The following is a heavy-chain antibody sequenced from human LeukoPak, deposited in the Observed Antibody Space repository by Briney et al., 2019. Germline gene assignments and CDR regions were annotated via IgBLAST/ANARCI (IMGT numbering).Heavy chain of an antibody. CDR1: GGSISSYY. CDR2: IYYSGST. Sequence: PSETLSLTCTVSGGSISSYYWSWIPQPPGKGLEWIGYIYYSGSTNYNPSLKSRVTISVDTSKNQFSLKLSSVTAADTAVYYCARVTGGYSYGSIHWYFDLWGRGTLVTVSS. D-gene: IGHD5-18*01. J-gene: IGHJ2*01. CDR3: ARVTGGYSYGSIHWYFDL. V-gene: IGHV4-59*01.